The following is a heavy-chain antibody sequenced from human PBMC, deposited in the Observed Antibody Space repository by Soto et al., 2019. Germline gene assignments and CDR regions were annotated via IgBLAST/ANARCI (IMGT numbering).Heavy chain of an antibody. J-gene: IGHJ4*02. Sequence: PGWSLRLSCSASVFTFSSYGMHWFRQAPGKGLEWVAVISYDGSNKYYADSVKGRFTISRDNSKNTLYLQMNSLRAEDTAVYYCAKDIWFGELSDTYFDYWGQGTLVTVSS. V-gene: IGHV3-30*18. CDR1: VFTFSSYG. D-gene: IGHD3-10*01. CDR2: ISYDGSNK. CDR3: AKDIWFGELSDTYFDY.